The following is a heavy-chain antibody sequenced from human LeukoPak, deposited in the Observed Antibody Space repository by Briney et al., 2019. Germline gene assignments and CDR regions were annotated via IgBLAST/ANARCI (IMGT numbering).Heavy chain of an antibody. V-gene: IGHV1-18*01. CDR1: GYTFTSYG. CDR3: ARDPTPYYYGSGSYYMPHYYFDY. Sequence: ASVKVSCKASGYTFTSYGISWVRLAPGQGLEWMGWISAYNGNTNYAQKLQGRVTMTTDTSTSTAYMELRSLRSDDTAVYYCARDPTPYYYGSGSYYMPHYYFDYWGQGTLVTVSS. D-gene: IGHD3-10*01. J-gene: IGHJ4*02. CDR2: ISAYNGNT.